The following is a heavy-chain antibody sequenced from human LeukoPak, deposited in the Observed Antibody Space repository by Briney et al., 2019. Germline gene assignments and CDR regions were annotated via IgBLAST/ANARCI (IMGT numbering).Heavy chain of an antibody. Sequence: SETLSLTCAVYGGSFSGYYWSWIRQPPGKGLEWIGEINHSGSTNYNPSLKSRVTISVDTSKNQFSLKLSSVTAADTAVYYCASLGYDFWSGYNYGMDVWGQGTTVTVSS. V-gene: IGHV4-34*01. J-gene: IGHJ6*02. CDR2: INHSGST. D-gene: IGHD3-3*01. CDR1: GGSFSGYY. CDR3: ASLGYDFWSGYNYGMDV.